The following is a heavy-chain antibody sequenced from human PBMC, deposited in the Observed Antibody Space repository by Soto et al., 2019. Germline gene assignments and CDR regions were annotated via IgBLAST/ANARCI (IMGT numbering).Heavy chain of an antibody. CDR1: GGSISSGGYY. CDR3: ARDGRPTYYFDY. CDR2: IYYSGST. Sequence: SETLSLTCTVSGGSISSGGYYWSWIRQYPGKGLEWIGHIYYSGSTYYNPSLESRITISVDTSKNQFSLKLSSVTAADTAVYYCARDGRPTYYFDYWGQGTLVTVSS. J-gene: IGHJ4*02. V-gene: IGHV4-31*03.